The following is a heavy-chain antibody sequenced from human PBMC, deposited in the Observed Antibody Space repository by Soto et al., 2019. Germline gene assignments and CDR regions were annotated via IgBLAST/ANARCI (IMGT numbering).Heavy chain of an antibody. CDR1: GFTVSSYL. Sequence: EVQLVASGGGLVQPGGSLRLSCAASGFTVSSYLMHWVRQAPGKGLVWVSRINSDGSSTSFADSVKGRFTISRGNAKNTLYLQMNSLRAEDTAVYYCARVNYGDYGGVYDYWGQGTLVTVSS. CDR3: ARVNYGDYGGVYDY. D-gene: IGHD4-17*01. V-gene: IGHV3-74*01. J-gene: IGHJ4*02. CDR2: INSDGSST.